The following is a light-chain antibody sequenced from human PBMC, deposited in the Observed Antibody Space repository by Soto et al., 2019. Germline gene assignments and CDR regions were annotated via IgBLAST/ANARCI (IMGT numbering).Light chain of an antibody. J-gene: IGKJ1*01. CDR3: QQRSSWPWT. CDR1: QSVRSY. Sequence: EILLTQSPATLSLSPGERATLSFRASQSVRSYLAWYQQKPGQAPRLLICDATDRATGIPARFSGSGSETDFTLTISSLEPEDFAIYYCQQRSSWPWTFGQGTKVDIK. V-gene: IGKV3-11*01. CDR2: DAT.